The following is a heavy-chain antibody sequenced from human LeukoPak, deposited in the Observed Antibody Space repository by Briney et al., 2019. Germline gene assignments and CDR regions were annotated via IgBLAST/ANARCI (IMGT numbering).Heavy chain of an antibody. J-gene: IGHJ4*02. CDR2: IFHSGST. CDR1: GGSIKSHF. D-gene: IGHD1-14*01. V-gene: IGHV4-59*11. Sequence: PSETLPLTCTVSGGSIKSHFWSWVRQPPGKRLEWIGYIFHSGSTNYNPSLKSRVTISVDTSKNQFSLRLTSVTAADTAVYYCVRTNPWDLTYYFDYWGQGTLVTVSS. CDR3: VRTNPWDLTYYFDY.